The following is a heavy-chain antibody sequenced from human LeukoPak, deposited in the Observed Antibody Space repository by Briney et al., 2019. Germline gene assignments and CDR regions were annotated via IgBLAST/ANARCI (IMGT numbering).Heavy chain of an antibody. CDR3: AKDPRGYSYGRNGGGRSTGYYFDY. J-gene: IGHJ4*02. D-gene: IGHD5-18*01. V-gene: IGHV3-23*01. CDR1: GFTFSSYA. CDR2: ISGSGGST. Sequence: GGSLRLSRAASGFTFSSYAMSWVRQAPGKGLEWVSAISGSGGSTYYADSVKGRFTISRDNSKNTLYLQMNSLRAEDTAVYYCAKDPRGYSYGRNGGGRSTGYYFDYWGQGTLVTVSS.